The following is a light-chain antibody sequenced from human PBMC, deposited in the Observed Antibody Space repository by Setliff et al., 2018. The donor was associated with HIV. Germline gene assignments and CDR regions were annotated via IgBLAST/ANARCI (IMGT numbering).Light chain of an antibody. CDR2: DTS. V-gene: IGLV7-46*01. CDR1: TGAVTSGHY. CDR3: FLSYNGDRRV. J-gene: IGLJ3*02. Sequence: QAVVTQEPSLTVSPGGTVTLTCGSSTGAVTSGHYPYWFQQKPGQAPRTLIHDTSNKQSWTPARFSGSLLGGKAALTLSGAQPEDEAAYYCFLSYNGDRRVFGGGTKVTVL.